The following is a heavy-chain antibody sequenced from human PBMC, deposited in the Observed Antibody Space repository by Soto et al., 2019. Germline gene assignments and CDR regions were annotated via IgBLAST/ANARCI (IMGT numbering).Heavy chain of an antibody. Sequence: GGALRLSCAASQFTFSTYAITWVRQSPGKGLEWVSLISGSGGSTYYADSVKGRFTISRDNSKDTLYLQMDSLRADDTAVYYCAKVHGSGNYHNFPDYWGQGTLVTVSS. CDR3: AKVHGSGNYHNFPDY. V-gene: IGHV3-23*01. J-gene: IGHJ4*02. D-gene: IGHD3-10*01. CDR2: ISGSGGST. CDR1: QFTFSTYA.